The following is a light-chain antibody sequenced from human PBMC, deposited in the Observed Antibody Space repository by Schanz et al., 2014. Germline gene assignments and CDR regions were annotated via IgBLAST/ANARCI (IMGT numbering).Light chain of an antibody. CDR3: SSYAGNNDFGV. CDR1: SSNIGAGYD. CDR2: DNN. V-gene: IGLV1-40*01. J-gene: IGLJ2*01. Sequence: QSVLTQPPSVSGAPGQRVTISCSGSSSNIGAGYDVHWYQQLPGTAPKLLIYDNNSRPSGVPDRFSGSKSGTSASLAITGLQAEDEADYYCSSYAGNNDFGVFGGGTKL.